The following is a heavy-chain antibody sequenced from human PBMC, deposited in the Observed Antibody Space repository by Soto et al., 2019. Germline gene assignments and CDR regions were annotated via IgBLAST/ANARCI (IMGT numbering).Heavy chain of an antibody. V-gene: IGHV1-69*06. J-gene: IGHJ6*02. D-gene: IGHD6-13*01. Sequence: SVKVSCKASGGTFSSYAISWVRQAPGQGLEWMGGIIPIFGTVNYAQKFQGRVTITADKSTSTAYMELSSLRSEDTAVYYCARDQGQLVRSTYYYYGMDVWGQGTTVTVSS. CDR3: ARDQGQLVRSTYYYYGMDV. CDR2: IIPIFGTV. CDR1: GGTFSSYA.